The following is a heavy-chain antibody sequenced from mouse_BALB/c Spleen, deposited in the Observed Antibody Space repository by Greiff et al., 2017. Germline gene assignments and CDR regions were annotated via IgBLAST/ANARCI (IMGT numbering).Heavy chain of an antibody. J-gene: IGHJ4*01. V-gene: IGHV1-54*01. CDR1: GYAFTNYL. D-gene: IGHD2-4*01. CDR3: ASTMILLYAMDY. CDR2: INPGSGGT. Sequence: QVHVKQSGAELVRPGTSVKVSCKASGYAFTNYLIEWVKQRPGQGLEWIGVINPGSGGTNYNEKFKGKATLTADKSSSTAYMQLSSLTSDDSAVYFCASTMILLYAMDYWGQGTSVTVSS.